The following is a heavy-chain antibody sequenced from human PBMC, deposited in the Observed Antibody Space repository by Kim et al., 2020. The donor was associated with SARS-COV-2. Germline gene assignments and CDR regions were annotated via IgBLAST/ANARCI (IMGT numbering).Heavy chain of an antibody. CDR3: VRGYNYGFDH. V-gene: IGHV3-23*01. CDR1: GLTFSSHA. J-gene: IGHJ4*02. D-gene: IGHD5-18*01. CDR2: ISNTGSSS. Sequence: GGSLRLSCADSGLTFSSHALRWVRQAPGKGLEWVSAISNTGSSSFYADSVKGRFTISRDNSKNTMYLQMNSLRAEDTAVYYCVRGYNYGFDHWGQGTLVT.